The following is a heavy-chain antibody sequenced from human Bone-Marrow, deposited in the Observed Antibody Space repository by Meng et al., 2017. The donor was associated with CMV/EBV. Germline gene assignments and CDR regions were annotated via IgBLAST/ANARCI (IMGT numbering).Heavy chain of an antibody. CDR3: ARDPLVVVVPAATDL. V-gene: IGHV4-30-4*08. D-gene: IGHD2-2*01. J-gene: IGHJ2*01. CDR2: IYYSGST. CDR1: GGSISSGDYY. Sequence: SETLSLTCTVSGGSISSGDYYWSWIRQPPGKGLEWIGYIYYSGSTHYNPSLKSRVTISVDTSKNQFSLKLSSVTAADTAVYYCARDPLVVVVPAATDLWGRGTLVTVSS.